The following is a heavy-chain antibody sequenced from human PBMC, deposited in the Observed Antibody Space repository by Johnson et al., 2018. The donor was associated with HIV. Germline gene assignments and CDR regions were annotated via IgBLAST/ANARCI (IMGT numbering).Heavy chain of an antibody. V-gene: IGHV3-43*01. J-gene: IGHJ3*02. Sequence: VQLVESGGDLVKPGGSLRLSCEASAFIFDDYTMHWVRQAPGKGLVWLSLISWDGGSPYYADSVKGRFTISRDNSKNSLYLQMSSLRTEDTALYYCVKDIQVGVSDAFDIWGQGTTVTVSS. CDR2: ISWDGGSP. D-gene: IGHD3-3*01. CDR1: AFIFDDYT. CDR3: VKDIQVGVSDAFDI.